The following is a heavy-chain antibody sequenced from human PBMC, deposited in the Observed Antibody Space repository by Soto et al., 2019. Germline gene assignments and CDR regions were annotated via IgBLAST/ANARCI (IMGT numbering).Heavy chain of an antibody. V-gene: IGHV1-18*04. D-gene: IGHD2-21*02. Sequence: ASVNVSCKASGYTFTSNGFTWVRQAPGQGLEWMGWISTYNGNTNYAQKFQGRVTMTTDTSTSTAYMELRSLRPDDTAVYYCARDLPVAYCGGDCGLIDYWG. CDR1: GYTFTSNG. J-gene: IGHJ4*01. CDR3: ARDLPVAYCGGDCGLIDY. CDR2: ISTYNGNT.